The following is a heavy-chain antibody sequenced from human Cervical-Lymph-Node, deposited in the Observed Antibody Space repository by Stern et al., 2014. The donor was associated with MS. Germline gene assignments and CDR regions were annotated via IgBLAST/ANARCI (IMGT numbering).Heavy chain of an antibody. CDR3: ARNVDTAIDFDY. CDR2: IYYSGST. J-gene: IGHJ4*02. CDR1: GGSISSSSYY. D-gene: IGHD5-18*01. Sequence: QLQLQESGPGLVKPSETLSLTCTVSGGSISSSSYYWGWIRQPPGKGLEWIGSIYYSGSTYYHPSLKSRVTISVDTSKNQFSLKRSSVTAADTAVYYCARNVDTAIDFDYWGQGTLVTVSS. V-gene: IGHV4-39*01.